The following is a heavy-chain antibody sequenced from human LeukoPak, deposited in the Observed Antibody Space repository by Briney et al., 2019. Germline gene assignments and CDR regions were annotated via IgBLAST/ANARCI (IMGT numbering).Heavy chain of an antibody. CDR1: GGSISSSSYY. D-gene: IGHD6-13*01. Sequence: SETLSLTCTVSGGSISSSSYYWGWIRPPPGKGLEWIGSIYYSGSTYYNPSLKSRVTISVDTSKNQFSLKLSSVTAADTAVYYCATRIAAAASFDYWGQGTLVTVSS. V-gene: IGHV4-39*01. CDR2: IYYSGST. CDR3: ATRIAAAASFDY. J-gene: IGHJ4*02.